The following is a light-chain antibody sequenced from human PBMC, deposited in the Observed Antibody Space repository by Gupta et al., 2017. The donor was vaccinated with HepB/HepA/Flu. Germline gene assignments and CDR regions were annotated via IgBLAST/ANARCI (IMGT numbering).Light chain of an antibody. CDR3: FLSYSGAPWV. Sequence: QPVVTQEPSLTVSPGGTVPLTCSSSTGPVTSDHWPYWFQQRPGQAPKTLIADTYNKCSWTPARFSGSILGGKAALTLSGAQPEDEAEYYCFLSYSGAPWVFGGGTKLTVL. J-gene: IGLJ3*02. CDR1: TGPVTSDHW. V-gene: IGLV7-46*01. CDR2: DTY.